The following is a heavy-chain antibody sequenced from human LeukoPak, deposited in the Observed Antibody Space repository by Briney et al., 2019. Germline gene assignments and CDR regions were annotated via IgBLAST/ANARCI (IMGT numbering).Heavy chain of an antibody. CDR2: INSDGSST. V-gene: IGHV3-74*01. J-gene: IGHJ5*02. CDR1: GFTFSSYW. D-gene: IGHD5-12*01. Sequence: GGSLGLSCAASGFTFSSYWMHWVRQAPGKGLVWVSRINSDGSSTSYADSVKGRFTISRDNAKNTLYLQMNSLRAEDTAVYYCARGSPLRWLRFTWFDPWGQGTLVTVSS. CDR3: ARGSPLRWLRFTWFDP.